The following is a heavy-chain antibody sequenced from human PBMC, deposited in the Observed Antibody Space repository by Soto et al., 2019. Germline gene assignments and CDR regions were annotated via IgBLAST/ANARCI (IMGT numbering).Heavy chain of an antibody. CDR3: ARGHFSMVNIYYYYYGMDV. CDR1: GYTFTGHY. J-gene: IGHJ6*02. D-gene: IGHD3-10*01. Sequence: ASVKVSCKASGYTFTGHYMHWVRQAPGQGLEWMGWINPNSGGTNYAQKFQGWVTMTRDTSISTAYMELSRLRSDDTAVYYCARGHFSMVNIYYYYYGMDVWGQGTTVTVSS. V-gene: IGHV1-2*04. CDR2: INPNSGGT.